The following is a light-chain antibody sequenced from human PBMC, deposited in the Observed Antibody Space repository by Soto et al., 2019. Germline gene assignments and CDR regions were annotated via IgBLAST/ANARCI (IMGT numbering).Light chain of an antibody. CDR2: GAS. Sequence: VLTQYARKRSLSRGEGALGGCRASQSGSSYLAGYKQKPGQAPRLLIYGASSRATGIPDRTSCSGSVTYLTLTSTGLETEDFAVCYCQHYGRLPLTVRGGTQVDIK. V-gene: IGKV3-20*01. J-gene: IGKJ4*01. CDR3: QHYGRLPLT. CDR1: QSGSSY.